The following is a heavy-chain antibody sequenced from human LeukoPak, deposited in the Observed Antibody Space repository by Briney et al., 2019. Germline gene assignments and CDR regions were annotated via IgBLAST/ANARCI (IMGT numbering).Heavy chain of an antibody. V-gene: IGHV4-30-2*01. J-gene: IGHJ4*02. CDR2: IHSSGTA. Sequence: PSQTLSLTCSVSGGSISSGGYSWNWIRQPPGKGLEWIGYIHSSGTAYYNPSLKSRVTISLDRSRNQFSLNLTSVTAADTAVYYCARASKAVAGILPQFDYWGQGTLVTVSS. D-gene: IGHD6-19*01. CDR1: GGSISSGGYS. CDR3: ARASKAVAGILPQFDY.